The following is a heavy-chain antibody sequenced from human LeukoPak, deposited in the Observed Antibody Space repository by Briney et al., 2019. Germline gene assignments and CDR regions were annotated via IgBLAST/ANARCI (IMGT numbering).Heavy chain of an antibody. J-gene: IGHJ4*02. CDR1: GFTFDDYA. V-gene: IGHV3-9*01. CDR3: AKKYYYDSSGYYHPFDY. D-gene: IGHD3-22*01. Sequence: PGGSLRLSCAASGFTFDDYAMHWVRQAPGKGLEWVSGISWNSGSIAYADSVKGRFTISRDNAKNSLYLQMNSLRAEDTAVYYCAKKYYYDSSGYYHPFDYWGQGTLVTVSS. CDR2: ISWNSGSI.